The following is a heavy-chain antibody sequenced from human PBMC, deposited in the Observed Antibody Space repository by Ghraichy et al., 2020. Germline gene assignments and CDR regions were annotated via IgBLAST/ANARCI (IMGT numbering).Heavy chain of an antibody. Sequence: LSLTCAASGFTFSSYSMNWVRQAPGKGLEWGSYISSSSTTIYYTDSVKGRFTISRDNAKNSLYLQMNSLRDEDTAVYYCARDYSSSWYTGMDVWGQGTTVTVSS. CDR2: ISSSSTTI. V-gene: IGHV3-48*02. D-gene: IGHD6-13*01. J-gene: IGHJ6*02. CDR1: GFTFSSYS. CDR3: ARDYSSSWYTGMDV.